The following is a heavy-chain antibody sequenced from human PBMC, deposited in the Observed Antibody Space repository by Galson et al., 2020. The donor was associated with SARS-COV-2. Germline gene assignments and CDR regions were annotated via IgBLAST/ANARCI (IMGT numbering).Heavy chain of an antibody. V-gene: IGHV3-23*01. J-gene: IGHJ5*02. Sequence: GGSLRLSCAASGFTFSNYAMSWVRQAPGKGLEWVSAISGSGGSTYYVDSVKGRFTISRDNSKNTLYLQMNSLRAEDTAVYYCAKTATYFYGSGTSNWLDPWGQGTLVTVSS. CDR2: ISGSGGST. D-gene: IGHD3-10*01. CDR3: AKTATYFYGSGTSNWLDP. CDR1: GFTFSNYA.